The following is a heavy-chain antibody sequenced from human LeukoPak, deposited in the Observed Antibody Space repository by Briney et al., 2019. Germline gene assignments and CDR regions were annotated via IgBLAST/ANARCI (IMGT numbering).Heavy chain of an antibody. D-gene: IGHD2-2*01. J-gene: IGHJ4*02. Sequence: SSVKVSCKASGYTFTSYGISWVRQAPGQGLEWMGWISAYNGNTNYAQKLQGRVTMTTDTSTSTAYMELRSLRSDDTAVYYCARDWGYCSTTSCPRVYWGQGTLVTVSS. CDR3: ARDWGYCSTTSCPRVY. V-gene: IGHV1-18*01. CDR2: ISAYNGNT. CDR1: GYTFTSYG.